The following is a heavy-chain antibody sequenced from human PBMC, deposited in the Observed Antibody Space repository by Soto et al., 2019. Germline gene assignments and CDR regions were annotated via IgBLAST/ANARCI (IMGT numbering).Heavy chain of an antibody. D-gene: IGHD3-16*02. Sequence: PGGSLSLSCVASGFTFGTYVMSWVRQAPGKGLEWVSGVSGSGGSTYYADSVKGRFTISRDNPKNMLYLRMNNLRAEDTARYYCAKDRERWGSYRPTRFEYWGQGIFVTVSS. CDR3: AKDRERWGSYRPTRFEY. V-gene: IGHV3-23*01. J-gene: IGHJ4*02. CDR2: VSGSGGST. CDR1: GFTFGTYV.